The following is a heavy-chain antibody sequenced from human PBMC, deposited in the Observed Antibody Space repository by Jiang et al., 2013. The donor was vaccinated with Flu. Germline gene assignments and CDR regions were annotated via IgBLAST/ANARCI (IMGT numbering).Heavy chain of an antibody. D-gene: IGHD3-22*01. CDR1: GYSISSGYY. CDR2: IYHSGST. V-gene: IGHV4-38-2*02. Sequence: GSGLVKPSETLSLTCTVSGYSISSGYYWGWIRQPPGKGLEWIGSIYHSGSTYYNPSLKSRVTISVDTSKNQFSLKLSSVTAADTAVYYCARGRGKDMYYYDSSGYYDVYFDYWGQGTLVTVSS. CDR3: ARGRGKDMYYYDSSGYYDVYFDY. J-gene: IGHJ4*02.